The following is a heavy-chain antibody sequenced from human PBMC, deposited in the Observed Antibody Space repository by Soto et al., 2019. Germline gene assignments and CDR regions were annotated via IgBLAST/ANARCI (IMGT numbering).Heavy chain of an antibody. CDR2: MSPSSGNT. CDR3: ARVGGQLFGDHGMDV. CDR1: GYTFTTYE. D-gene: IGHD3-10*01. J-gene: IGHJ6*02. V-gene: IGHV1-8*01. Sequence: QVQLVQSGDEVKKPGASVKVSCKASGYTFTTYEITWVRQVPGQGLEWMGWMSPSSGNTGYVDQFRGRVTMTSNTSMTTAYMELSSLRSEDTAGYYCARVGGQLFGDHGMDVWGQGTTVTVSS.